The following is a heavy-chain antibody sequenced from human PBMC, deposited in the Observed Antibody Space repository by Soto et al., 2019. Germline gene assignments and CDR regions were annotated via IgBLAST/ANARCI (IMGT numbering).Heavy chain of an antibody. V-gene: IGHV1-69*01. J-gene: IGHJ5*02. CDR1: GGTFSSYP. CDR2: IIPFFGTT. D-gene: IGHD2-15*01. Sequence: QVHLVQSGAEVKKPGSSVKVSCKASGGTFSSYPINWVRQAPGQGLEWMGGIIPFFGTTHSAQKFKGRLTITADESTSTTYMELSSLRSEDTAVYYCAGHPVMEVAQYGNWFDPWGQGTLVTVSS. CDR3: AGHPVMEVAQYGNWFDP.